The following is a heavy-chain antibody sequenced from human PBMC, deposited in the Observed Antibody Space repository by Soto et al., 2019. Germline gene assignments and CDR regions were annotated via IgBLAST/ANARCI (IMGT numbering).Heavy chain of an antibody. V-gene: IGHV1-69*13. CDR2: IIPIFGTA. Sequence: ASVKGSCKASGGTFSSYAISWVRQAPGQGLEWMGGIIPIFGTANYAQKFQGRVTITADESTSTAYMELSSLGSEDTAVYYCVLGELSFDAFDIWGQGTMVTVSS. J-gene: IGHJ3*02. CDR1: GGTFSSYA. D-gene: IGHD3-16*02. CDR3: VLGELSFDAFDI.